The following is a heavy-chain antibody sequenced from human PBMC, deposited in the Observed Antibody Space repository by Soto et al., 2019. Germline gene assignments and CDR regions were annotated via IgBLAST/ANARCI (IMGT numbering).Heavy chain of an antibody. CDR2: IQYSGYS. V-gene: IGHV4-59*08. D-gene: IGHD3-10*01. CDR1: GDSLTNYY. Sequence: QVQLQESGPGLVKPSETLSLTCTVSGDSLTNYYCSWFRQPPGKGLEWIGYIQYSGYSAYNLSLKRRVTMSMDTSKTQFSLMLESVTATDTAVYYCVRHGFGTLHGLVDVWGQGTTVIVSS. J-gene: IGHJ6*02. CDR3: VRHGFGTLHGLVDV.